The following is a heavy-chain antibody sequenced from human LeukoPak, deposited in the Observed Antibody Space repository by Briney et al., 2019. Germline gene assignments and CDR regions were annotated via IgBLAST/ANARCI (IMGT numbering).Heavy chain of an antibody. Sequence: PGRSLRLSCAASGFTFDDYAMHWVRQAPGKGLEWVSGISWNSGSIGYADSVKGRFTISRDNAKNSLYLQMNSLRAEDTALYYCAKAGSSGWYGLLDYWGQGTLVTVSS. CDR1: GFTFDDYA. CDR2: ISWNSGSI. V-gene: IGHV3-9*01. CDR3: AKAGSSGWYGLLDY. D-gene: IGHD6-19*01. J-gene: IGHJ4*02.